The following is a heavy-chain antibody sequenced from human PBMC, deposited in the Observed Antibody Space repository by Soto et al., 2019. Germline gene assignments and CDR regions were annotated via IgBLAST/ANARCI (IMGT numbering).Heavy chain of an antibody. CDR3: ARRHDSFYFDY. V-gene: IGHV4-39*01. D-gene: IGHD3-22*01. J-gene: IGHJ4*02. CDR1: GGSISSSSYY. Sequence: QLQLQESGPGLVKPSETLSLTCTVSGGSISSSSYYWGWIRQPPGKGLEWIGSIYYSGSTYYNPSLKSRVTLSVDTSKNQYSLKLSSVTAADTAVYYCARRHDSFYFDYWGQGTLVTVSS. CDR2: IYYSGST.